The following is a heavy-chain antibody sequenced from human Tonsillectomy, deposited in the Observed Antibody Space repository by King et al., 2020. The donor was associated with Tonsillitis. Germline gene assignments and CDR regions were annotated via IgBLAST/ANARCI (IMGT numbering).Heavy chain of an antibody. D-gene: IGHD6-13*01. Sequence: QLVQSGAEVKKPGASVRVSCKVSGYTLTELSMHWVRQAPGKGLEWMGGFDPDDGETIYAQRFQGRVTLTEDTSTDTAFLELSSLRSEDTAVYYCATSLSSTWVWYFDLWGRGTLVTVSS. CDR3: ATSLSSTWVWYFDL. J-gene: IGHJ2*01. CDR1: GYTLTELS. V-gene: IGHV1-24*01. CDR2: FDPDDGET.